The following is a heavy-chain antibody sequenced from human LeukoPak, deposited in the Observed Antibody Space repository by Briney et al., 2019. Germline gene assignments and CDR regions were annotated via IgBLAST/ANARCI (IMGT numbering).Heavy chain of an antibody. J-gene: IGHJ4*02. CDR1: GFTVSSNY. D-gene: IGHD3-22*01. CDR3: ARITYYYDSSGYLAHDY. V-gene: IGHV3-53*01. CDR2: IYSGGST. Sequence: GGSPRLSCAASGFTVSSNYMSWVRQAPGKGLEWVSVIYSGGSTYYADSVKGQFTISRDNSKNTLYLQMNSLRAEDTAVYYCARITYYYDSSGYLAHDYWGQGTLVTVSS.